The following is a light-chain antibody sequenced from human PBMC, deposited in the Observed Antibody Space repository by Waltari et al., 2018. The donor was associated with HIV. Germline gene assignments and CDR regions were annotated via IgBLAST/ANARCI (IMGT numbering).Light chain of an antibody. Sequence: QSALTQPASVSGSLGQSVVISCTGTSNDLGNHNLASWYQHHPGKVPRIIIYEVTKRPSGVSNRFSGSKSANTASLMISGLQAEDEADYYCSSYAGGHSWVFGGGTKLTVL. V-gene: IGLV2-23*02. J-gene: IGLJ3*02. CDR2: EVT. CDR3: SSYAGGHSWV. CDR1: SNDLGNHNL.